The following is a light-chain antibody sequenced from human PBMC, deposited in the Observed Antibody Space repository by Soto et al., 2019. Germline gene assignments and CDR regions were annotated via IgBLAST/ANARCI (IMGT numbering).Light chain of an antibody. Sequence: DIQMTQSPSTLSASIGDRVTITCRASHTIGDCLAWYQQKPGKAPKLLIYDASSLEGGVPSRFSGSRSGTEFTLTISSLQPDDFATYYCQQYNNFSPWPFGQGTKVDI. V-gene: IGKV1-5*01. CDR3: QQYNNFSPWP. CDR2: DAS. J-gene: IGKJ1*01. CDR1: HTIGDC.